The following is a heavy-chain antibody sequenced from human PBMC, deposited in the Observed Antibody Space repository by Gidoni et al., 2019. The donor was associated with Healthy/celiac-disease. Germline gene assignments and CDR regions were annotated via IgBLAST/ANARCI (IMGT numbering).Heavy chain of an antibody. CDR3: AGDEVYYGSGSEDFYYYYGMDV. D-gene: IGHD3-10*01. V-gene: IGHV3-21*01. J-gene: IGHJ6*02. Sequence: EVQLVESGGGLVKPGGSLRLSCAASGVTFSSYSMNWVRQAPGKGLAWVSSISSSSSYIYYADSVKDRFTISRDNAKNSLYLQMNSLRAEDTAVYYCAGDEVYYGSGSEDFYYYYGMDVWGQGTTVTVSS. CDR2: ISSSSSYI. CDR1: GVTFSSYS.